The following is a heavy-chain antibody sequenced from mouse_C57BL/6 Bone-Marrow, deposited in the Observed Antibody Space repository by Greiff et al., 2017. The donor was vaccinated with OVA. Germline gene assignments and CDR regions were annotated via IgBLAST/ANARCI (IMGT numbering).Heavy chain of an antibody. J-gene: IGHJ2*01. V-gene: IGHV1-55*01. D-gene: IGHD1-1*01. CDR1: GYTFTSYW. CDR2: IYPGSGST. Sequence: QVQLKQPGAELVKPGASVKMSCKASGYTFTSYWITWVKQRPGQGLEWMGDIYPGSGSTNYNEKFKSKATLTVDTSSSTAYMQLSSLTSEDSAVYYCARLRGFITTVVDYWGQGTTLTVSS. CDR3: ARLRGFITTVVDY.